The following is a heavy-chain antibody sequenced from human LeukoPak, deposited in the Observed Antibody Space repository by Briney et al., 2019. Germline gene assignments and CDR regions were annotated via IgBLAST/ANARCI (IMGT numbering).Heavy chain of an antibody. Sequence: GGSLRLSCAASGFTFSSYDMHWVRQATGKGLEWVSAIGTAGDTYYPGSVKGRFTISRENAKNSLYLQMNSLRAGDTAVYYCATILGIVVVVAATRFVVGAISGIDYWGQGTLVTVSS. CDR2: IGTAGDT. CDR3: ATILGIVVVVAATRFVVGAISGIDY. J-gene: IGHJ4*02. CDR1: GFTFSSYD. V-gene: IGHV3-13*04. D-gene: IGHD2-15*01.